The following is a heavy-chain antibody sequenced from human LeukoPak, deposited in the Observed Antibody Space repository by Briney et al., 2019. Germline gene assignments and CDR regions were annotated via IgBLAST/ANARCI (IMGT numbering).Heavy chain of an antibody. CDR1: GGPISSYY. Sequence: SETLSLTCTVSGGPISSYYWSWIRQPAGKGLEWIGRIYTSGSTNYNPSLKSRVTMSVDTSKNQFSLKLSSVTAADTAVYYCARTDYDILTGFRFHWGQGTLVTVSS. D-gene: IGHD3-9*01. V-gene: IGHV4-4*07. CDR3: ARTDYDILTGFRFH. J-gene: IGHJ4*02. CDR2: IYTSGST.